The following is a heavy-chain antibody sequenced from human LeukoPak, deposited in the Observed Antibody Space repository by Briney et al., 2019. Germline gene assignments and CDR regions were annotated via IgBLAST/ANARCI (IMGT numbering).Heavy chain of an antibody. J-gene: IGHJ4*02. V-gene: IGHV3-30*02. D-gene: IGHD5-18*01. CDR2: IRYDGSNK. CDR1: GFTFSSYS. CDR3: AKDRYSYGRGYFDY. Sequence: GGSLRLSCAASGFTFSSYSMNWVRQAPGKGLEWVAFIRYDGSNKYYADSVKGRFTISRDNSKNTLYLQMNSLRAEDTAVYYCAKDRYSYGRGYFDYWGQGTLVTVSS.